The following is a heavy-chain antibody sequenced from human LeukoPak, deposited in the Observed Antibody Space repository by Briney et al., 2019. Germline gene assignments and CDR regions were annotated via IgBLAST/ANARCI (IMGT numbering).Heavy chain of an antibody. V-gene: IGHV3-7*01. CDR1: GFAFGTYW. Sequence: PGGSLRLSCAASGFAFGTYWMTWVRQAAGKGLEWVANIKQDGSEKYYVDSVKGRFTISRDNAKNSLYLQMNSLRAEDTAVYYCARDPVQMTTVTTVSYYYMDVWGKGTTVTVSS. CDR2: IKQDGSEK. CDR3: ARDPVQMTTVTTVSYYYMDV. J-gene: IGHJ6*03. D-gene: IGHD4-11*01.